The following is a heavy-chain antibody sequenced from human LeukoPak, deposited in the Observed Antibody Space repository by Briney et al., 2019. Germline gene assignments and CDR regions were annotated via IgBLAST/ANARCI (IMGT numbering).Heavy chain of an antibody. V-gene: IGHV4-59*08. CDR3: ARRQTYFDY. Sequence: SETLSLTCTVSGGSISSHYWSWIRQPPGKGLEWIGYIYYSGSTNYNPSLKSRVTISVDTSKNQFSLKLSSVTAADTAVYYCARRQTYFDYWGQGTLVTVSS. CDR1: GGSISSHY. J-gene: IGHJ4*02. CDR2: IYYSGST.